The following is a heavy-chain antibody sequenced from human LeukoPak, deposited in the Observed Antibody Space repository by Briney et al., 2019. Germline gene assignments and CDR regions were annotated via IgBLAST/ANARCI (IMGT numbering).Heavy chain of an antibody. CDR1: GYTFTSYY. D-gene: IGHD6-13*01. J-gene: IGHJ5*02. CDR3: ARGGIAAAGTSGRGRWFDP. Sequence: GASVNVSCKASGYTFTSYYMHWVRQAPGQGLEWMGIINPSGGSTSYAQKFQGRVTMTRDMSTSTVYMELSSLRSEDTAVYYCARGGIAAAGTSGRGRWFDPWGQGTLVTVSS. V-gene: IGHV1-46*01. CDR2: INPSGGST.